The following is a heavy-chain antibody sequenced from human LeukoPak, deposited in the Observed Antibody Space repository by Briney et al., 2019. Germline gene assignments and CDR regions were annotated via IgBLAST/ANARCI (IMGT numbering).Heavy chain of an antibody. CDR3: ARGPKVVPAAI. V-gene: IGHV4-59*01. J-gene: IGHJ4*02. D-gene: IGHD2-2*01. CDR1: GGSISSYY. CDR2: IYYSGST. Sequence: SETLSLTCTVSGGSISSYYWSWLRQPPGKGLEWIGYIYYSGSTKYNPSLKSRVTISVDTSKNQFSLKLSSVTAADTAVYYCARGPKVVPAAIWGQGTLVTVSS.